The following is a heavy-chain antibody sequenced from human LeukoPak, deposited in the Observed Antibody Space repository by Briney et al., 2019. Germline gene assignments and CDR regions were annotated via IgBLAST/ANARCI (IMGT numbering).Heavy chain of an antibody. V-gene: IGHV4-34*01. J-gene: IGHJ4*02. CDR3: ARAVVTPKIRPYDY. CDR1: GGSFSGYY. D-gene: IGHD4-23*01. Sequence: SETLSLTCAVYGGSFSGYYWSWIRQPPGKGLEWIGEINHSGSTNYNPPLKSRVTISVDTSKNQFSLKLSSVTAADTAVYYCARAVVTPKIRPYDYWGQGTLVTVSS. CDR2: INHSGST.